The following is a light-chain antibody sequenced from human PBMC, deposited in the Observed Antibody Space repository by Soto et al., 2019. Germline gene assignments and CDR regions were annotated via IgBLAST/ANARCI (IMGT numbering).Light chain of an antibody. Sequence: EFVLTPSPGTLSLSPGEGATLSCRASQSINSFLAWYQQKPGQAPRLLIYGASNRATGIPDRFSGSGSGTDFTLTISRLEPEDFAVYYCQQYGSSGTFGQGTKVDIK. CDR3: QQYGSSGT. CDR1: QSINSF. J-gene: IGKJ1*01. CDR2: GAS. V-gene: IGKV3-20*01.